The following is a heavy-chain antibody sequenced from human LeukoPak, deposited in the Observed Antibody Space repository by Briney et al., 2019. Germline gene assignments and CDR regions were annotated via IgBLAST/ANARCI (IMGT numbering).Heavy chain of an antibody. CDR1: VRSISSYY. Sequence: TETLSLACSVSVRSISSYYWSSVRQPPGKGLEWIGYIYYSGSTNYNPSIKSRDTISVDTSKNQFSLKLSSVTAADTAGDYCASGEAATADGSFDIWGQGTMVTVSS. D-gene: IGHD1-26*01. J-gene: IGHJ3*02. CDR2: IYYSGST. CDR3: ASGEAATADGSFDI. V-gene: IGHV4-59*01.